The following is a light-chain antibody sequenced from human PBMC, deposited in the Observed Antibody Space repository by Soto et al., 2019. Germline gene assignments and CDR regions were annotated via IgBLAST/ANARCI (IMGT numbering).Light chain of an antibody. Sequence: EIVLTQSPGTLSLSPGERATLSCRASQSVSSSYLAWYQQKPGQAPRLLISGASGRATGIPVRFSSSGSETDFTLTISRLEPEDFAVYYCQHYGTSWWTFGQGTKVDI. CDR3: QHYGTSWWT. J-gene: IGKJ1*01. V-gene: IGKV3-20*01. CDR2: GAS. CDR1: QSVSSSY.